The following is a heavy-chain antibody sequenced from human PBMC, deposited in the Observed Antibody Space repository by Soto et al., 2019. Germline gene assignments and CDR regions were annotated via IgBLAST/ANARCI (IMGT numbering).Heavy chain of an antibody. D-gene: IGHD2-2*01. CDR1: GFTFSSYA. V-gene: IGHV3-23*01. CDR3: VTEVDCSCTSCYDY. J-gene: IGHJ4*02. CDR2: ISGSGGST. Sequence: GGSLRLSCAASGFTFSSYAMSWVRQAPGKGLEWVSAISGSGGSTYYADSVKGRFTISRDNSWNTLYLLMNSLRAEDSAVYYCVTEVDCSCTSCYDYWGQGTLVTVSS.